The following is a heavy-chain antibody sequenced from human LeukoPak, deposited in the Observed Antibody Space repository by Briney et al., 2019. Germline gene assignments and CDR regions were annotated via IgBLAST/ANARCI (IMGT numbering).Heavy chain of an antibody. CDR2: MTSSGTTI. CDR1: GFTFSDYY. J-gene: IGHJ6*03. V-gene: IGHV3-11*01. Sequence: GGSLRLSCAASGFTFSDYYMTWIRQAPGKGLEWVSYMTSSGTTIYYADSVRGRLTISRDNAKKSLYPQMNSLRAEDTAVYYCARLEQYHRGHFYYYMDVWGKGTTVTVSS. CDR3: ARLEQYHRGHFYYYMDV. D-gene: IGHD2-2*01.